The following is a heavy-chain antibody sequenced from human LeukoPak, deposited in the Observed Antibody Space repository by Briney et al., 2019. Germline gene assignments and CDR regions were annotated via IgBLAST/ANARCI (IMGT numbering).Heavy chain of an antibody. V-gene: IGHV4-59*08. CDR1: GGSISSYY. CDR3: ATLKDGSSSYSGGLDY. CDR2: IYYSGST. D-gene: IGHD6-13*01. J-gene: IGHJ4*02. Sequence: KPSETLSLTCTVSGGSISSYYWSWIRQPPVKGLEWIGYIYYSGSTNYNPSLKSRVTISVDTSKNQFSLKLSSVTAADTAVYYCATLKDGSSSYSGGLDYWGQGTLVTVSS.